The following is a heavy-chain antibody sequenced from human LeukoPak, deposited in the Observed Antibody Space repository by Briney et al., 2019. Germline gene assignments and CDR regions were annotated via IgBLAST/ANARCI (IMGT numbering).Heavy chain of an antibody. D-gene: IGHD6-13*01. V-gene: IGHV1-18*01. CDR1: VYTFTSYG. J-gene: IGHJ4*02. CDR2: ISAYNGNT. CDR3: ARESDSSSWYSDIDY. Sequence: ASVKVSCKASVYTFTSYGISWVRQAPGQGLEWRGWISAYNGNTNYAQKLQGRVTMTTDTSTSTAYMELRSLRSDDTAVYYCARESDSSSWYSDIDYWGQGTLVTVSS.